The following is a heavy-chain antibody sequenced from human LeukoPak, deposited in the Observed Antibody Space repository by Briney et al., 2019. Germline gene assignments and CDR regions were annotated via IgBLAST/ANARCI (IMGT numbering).Heavy chain of an antibody. D-gene: IGHD1-1*01. CDR1: GFTSSGSA. J-gene: IGHJ4*02. V-gene: IGHV3-73*01. CDR2: IRSKANSYAT. Sequence: GGSLRLSCAASGFTSSGSAMHWVRQASGKGLEWVGRIRSKANSYATAYAASVKGRFTISRDDSKNTAYLQMNSLKTEDTAVYYCTRPPRYNWNDFDYWGQGTLVTVSS. CDR3: TRPPRYNWNDFDY.